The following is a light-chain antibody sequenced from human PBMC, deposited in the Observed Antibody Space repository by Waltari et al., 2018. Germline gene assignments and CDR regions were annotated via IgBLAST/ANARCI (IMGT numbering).Light chain of an antibody. CDR1: QNLNIY. CDR3: QQYYTYPFT. V-gene: IGKV1-8*01. CDR2: AAS. Sequence: AIRMTQSPSSLSASTGDRVTITCRASQNLNIYLAWFQQKPGKAPKVLVYAASTLQSGVPSRFSGSGSGTDFTLTISCLQSEDFATYYCQQYYTYPFTFGPGTKVDIK. J-gene: IGKJ3*01.